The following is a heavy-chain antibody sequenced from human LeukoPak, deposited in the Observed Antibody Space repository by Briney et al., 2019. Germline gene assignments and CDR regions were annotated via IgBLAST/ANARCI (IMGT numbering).Heavy chain of an antibody. J-gene: IGHJ4*02. Sequence: GGSLRLSCAASGFTFSSYGMSWVRQAPGKGLEWVSVIDGSGYATYYADSVKGRFTISRDNSKNTLCLQLNGLRAEDTAVYFCAKDLRYSSGWYDGSDSWGQGTLVTVSS. V-gene: IGHV3-23*01. D-gene: IGHD6-19*01. CDR3: AKDLRYSSGWYDGSDS. CDR2: IDGSGYAT. CDR1: GFTFSSYG.